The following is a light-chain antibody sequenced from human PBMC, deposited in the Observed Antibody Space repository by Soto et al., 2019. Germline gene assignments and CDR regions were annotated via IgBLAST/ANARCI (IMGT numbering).Light chain of an antibody. J-gene: IGKJ4*01. CDR2: AEG. CDR3: LQNWSIPRT. Sequence: IQLTQSPSSLSASLGDRVTITCRASQTINTYLRWYQQKPGHAPILLVSAEGSRGSGVPSRFSGSGSGTDLTLTISRLEPEDFAHYYCLQNWSIPRTFGGGTKVDIK. V-gene: IGKV1-39*01. CDR1: QTINTY.